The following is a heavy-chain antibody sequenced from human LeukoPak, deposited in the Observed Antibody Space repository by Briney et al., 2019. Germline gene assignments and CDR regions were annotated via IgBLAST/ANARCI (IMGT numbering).Heavy chain of an antibody. CDR1: GGSISSYY. V-gene: IGHV4-59*01. CDR3: ARYLVSEMATIRGYFDY. D-gene: IGHD5-24*01. J-gene: IGHJ4*02. CDR2: IYYSGST. Sequence: KTSETLSLTCTVSGGSISSYYWSWIRQPPGKGLEWIGYIYYSGSTTYNPSLKSRVTISVDTSKNQFSLKLRSVTAADTAVYYCARYLVSEMATIRGYFDYWGQGTLVTVSS.